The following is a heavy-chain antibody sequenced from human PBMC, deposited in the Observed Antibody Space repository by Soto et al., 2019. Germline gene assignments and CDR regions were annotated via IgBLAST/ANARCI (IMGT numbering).Heavy chain of an antibody. J-gene: IGHJ4*02. D-gene: IGHD3-22*01. CDR3: ARAAYYYESSGYYPGDY. V-gene: IGHV1-3*01. CDR2: INAGNGNT. CDR1: GYGFTSYA. Sequence: ASVKVSCKASGYGFTSYAIHWMRQAPGQRLEWMGWINAGNGNTKVPQKFQDRVTFTRDTSASTVYMEVSSLRSEDTAVYYCARAAYYYESSGYYPGDYWGQGSLVTVSS.